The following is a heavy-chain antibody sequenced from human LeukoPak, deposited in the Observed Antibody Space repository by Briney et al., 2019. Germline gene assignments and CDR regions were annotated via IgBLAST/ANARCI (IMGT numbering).Heavy chain of an antibody. CDR1: GGSISSYY. Sequence: SETLSLTCTVSGGSISSYYWSWIRQPPGKGLEWIGYIYYSGSTNYNPSLKSRLTISVDTSKNQFTLQLNSVTGDDTALYYCVRRAKGNSYFDSWGQGTLVVVSS. J-gene: IGHJ5*01. D-gene: IGHD4-23*01. CDR2: IYYSGST. CDR3: VRRAKGNSYFDS. V-gene: IGHV4-59*08.